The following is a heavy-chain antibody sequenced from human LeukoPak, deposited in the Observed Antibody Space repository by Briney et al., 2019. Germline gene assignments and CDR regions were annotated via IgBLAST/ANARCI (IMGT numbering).Heavy chain of an antibody. Sequence: SETLSLTCNVSGGSISSYYWSWIRQLPGKGLEWIGYIYYTGSTNYNPSLKSRVTISVDTSKNQFSLKLSSVTAADTAVYYCAIDETGLNWSDPWGQGTLVTVSS. CDR3: AIDETGLNWSDP. CDR2: IYYTGST. J-gene: IGHJ5*02. D-gene: IGHD3-9*01. CDR1: GGSISSYY. V-gene: IGHV4-59*12.